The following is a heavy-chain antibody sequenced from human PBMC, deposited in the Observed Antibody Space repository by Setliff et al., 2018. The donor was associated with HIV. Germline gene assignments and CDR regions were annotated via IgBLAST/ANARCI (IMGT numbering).Heavy chain of an antibody. J-gene: IGHJ4*02. V-gene: IGHV4-30-4*01. CDR3: ARLSTTSLDFDS. D-gene: IGHD2-2*01. CDR2: ASYTGTT. Sequence: SETLSLTCTASYASISTADYYWSWIRQPPGKGLEWIGFASYTGTTHYSPSRKSRITISVDTSKNQFSLKLSSVTAADTAVYYCARLSTTSLDFDSWGQGTLVTVSS. CDR1: YASISTADYY.